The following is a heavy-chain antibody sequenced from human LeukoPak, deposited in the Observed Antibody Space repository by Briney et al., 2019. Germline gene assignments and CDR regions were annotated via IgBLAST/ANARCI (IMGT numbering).Heavy chain of an antibody. CDR1: RFTFSNYA. CDR2: ISNDGSDK. D-gene: IGHD3-22*01. Sequence: GRSLRLSCAASRFTFSNYAMHWVRQAPGKGLECVAVISNDGSDKYYADSVKGRFTISRDNSENTLYLQMNSLRTEDTAVYYCARGTYYYDSSGYYSGGLGYWGQGTLVTVSS. CDR3: ARGTYYYDSSGYYSGGLGY. V-gene: IGHV3-30*04. J-gene: IGHJ4*02.